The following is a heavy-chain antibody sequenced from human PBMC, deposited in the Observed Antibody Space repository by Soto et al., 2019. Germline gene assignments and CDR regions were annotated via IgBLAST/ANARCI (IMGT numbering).Heavy chain of an antibody. V-gene: IGHV1-69*12. J-gene: IGHJ6*01. CDR3: ARDTDRQQLGGNYYYIMDV. CDR1: GGTFRTSA. CDR2: IMPVFPTP. Sequence: QVQLVQSGAEVKKPGSSVKVSCKTSGGTFRTSAISWVRQAPGQGLEWMGGIMPVFPTPDYAQKFQGRVTMTADESTGTDYMELSSLRSEDTAVYYCARDTDRQQLGGNYYYIMDVWGQGTTVTVSS. D-gene: IGHD3-3*02.